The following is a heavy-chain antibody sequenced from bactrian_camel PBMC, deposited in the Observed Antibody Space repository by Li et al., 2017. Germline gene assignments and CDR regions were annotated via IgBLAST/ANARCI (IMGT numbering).Heavy chain of an antibody. CDR3: AAARRPYCSGGYPGGRDY. V-gene: IGHV3S53*01. CDR2: IRADSSSST. J-gene: IGHJ4*01. Sequence: HVQLVESGGSSVQAGGSLRLSCTAPGFTSNCGMDWYRQAAGKQREWVSSIRADSSSSTSYADSVKGRFTISGDIAKSTLYLEMNNLQPEDTATYSCAAARRPYCSGGYPGGRDYRGQGTQVTVS. CDR1: GFTSNCG. D-gene: IGHD2*01.